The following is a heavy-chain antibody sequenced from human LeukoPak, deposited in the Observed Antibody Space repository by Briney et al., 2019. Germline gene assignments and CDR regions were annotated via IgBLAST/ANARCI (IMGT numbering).Heavy chain of an antibody. CDR3: ARGPYYFGSGSPIDY. Sequence: SETLSLTCAVYGGSFSGYYWSWIRQPPGKGLEWIGEINHSGSNNYNPSLKSRVTISVDTSKNQFSLKLSSVTAADTAVYYCARGPYYFGSGSPIDYWGQGTLVTVSS. V-gene: IGHV4-34*01. D-gene: IGHD3-10*01. CDR1: GGSFSGYY. CDR2: INHSGSN. J-gene: IGHJ4*02.